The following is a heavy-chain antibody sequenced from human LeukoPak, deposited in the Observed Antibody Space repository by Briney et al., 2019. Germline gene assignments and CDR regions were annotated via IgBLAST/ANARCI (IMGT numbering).Heavy chain of an antibody. CDR1: GGSISSYY. Sequence: SETLSLTCTVSGGSISSYYWSWIRQPPGKGLEWIGYIYYSGSTNYNPSLKSRVTISVDTSKNQFSLKLSSVTAADTAVYYCARGPCSSTSCRSYYYYYMDVWGKGTTVTVSS. CDR2: IYYSGST. V-gene: IGHV4-59*01. D-gene: IGHD2-2*01. CDR3: ARGPCSSTSCRSYYYYYMDV. J-gene: IGHJ6*03.